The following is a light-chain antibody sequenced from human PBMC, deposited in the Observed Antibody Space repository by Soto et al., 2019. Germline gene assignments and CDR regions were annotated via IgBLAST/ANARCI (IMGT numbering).Light chain of an antibody. V-gene: IGKV3-11*01. Sequence: EIVLTQSPATLSLSPGERATLSCRATQSVSSYLAWYQQKPGQAPRLLIYDASNRATGIPARFSGSGSGTDFTLTISSLEPEDFAVYYCQKRRNWQYTFGQGTKLEIK. CDR1: QSVSSY. J-gene: IGKJ2*01. CDR2: DAS. CDR3: QKRRNWQYT.